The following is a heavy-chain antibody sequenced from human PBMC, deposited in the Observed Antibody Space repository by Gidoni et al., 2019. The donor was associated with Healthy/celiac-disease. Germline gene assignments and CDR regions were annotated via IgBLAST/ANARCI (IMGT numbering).Heavy chain of an antibody. Sequence: QAQLQQSGPGLVKPSQTLPLTCAISGDSVSSNSAAWNWLRQSPARGRALLGRTYYKSKWYKDYAVSVKSRITINPDTSKNQFSLQLNSVTPEDTAVYYWASDYYDSSGYYSGGWFDPWGQGTLVTVSS. V-gene: IGHV6-1*01. CDR2: TYYKSKWYK. CDR1: GDSVSSNSAA. CDR3: ASDYYDSSGYYSGGWFDP. D-gene: IGHD3-22*01. J-gene: IGHJ5*02.